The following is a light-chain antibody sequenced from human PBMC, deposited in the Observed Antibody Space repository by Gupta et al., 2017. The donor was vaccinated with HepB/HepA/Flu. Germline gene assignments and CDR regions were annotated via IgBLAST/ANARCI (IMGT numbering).Light chain of an antibody. V-gene: IGKV3-11*01. CDR3: QQRSNCPWA. Sequence: EIVLTQYPATLSPSRGDGATLSSRSSQSISYFLARYQQKPGQGPRRLIYDAANSASSIPARCSGSGGGTNFTLPIISRELEDFAVFYCQQRSNCPWAFGPGTTVDIK. CDR1: QSISYF. CDR2: DAA. J-gene: IGKJ3*01.